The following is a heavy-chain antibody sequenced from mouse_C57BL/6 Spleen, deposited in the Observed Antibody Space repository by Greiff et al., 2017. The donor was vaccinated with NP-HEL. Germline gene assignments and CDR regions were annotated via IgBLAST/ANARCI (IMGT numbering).Heavy chain of an antibody. CDR2: IDPETGGA. D-gene: IGHD4-1*01. Sequence: VKLVESGAELVRPGASVTLSCKASGYTFTDYEMHWVKQTPVHGLEWIGAIDPETGGAAYNQKFKGKAILTADKSSSTAYMELRSLTSEDSAVYYCTNWDYWGQGTTLTVSS. J-gene: IGHJ2*01. CDR1: GYTFTDYE. CDR3: TNWDY. V-gene: IGHV1-15*01.